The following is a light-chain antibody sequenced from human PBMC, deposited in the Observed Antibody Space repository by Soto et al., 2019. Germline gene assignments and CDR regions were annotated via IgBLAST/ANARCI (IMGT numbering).Light chain of an antibody. CDR1: QSVSSY. CDR2: DAS. V-gene: IGKV3-20*01. J-gene: IGKJ1*01. Sequence: EIVWTQSPATLSLSPGESATLSCKASQSVSSYLAWYQQKPGQAPRLLLYDASNRATGIPDRFSGSGSGTDLTLTISRLETEDFAVYYCQQYDNSPTWTFGQGTKVDIK. CDR3: QQYDNSPTWT.